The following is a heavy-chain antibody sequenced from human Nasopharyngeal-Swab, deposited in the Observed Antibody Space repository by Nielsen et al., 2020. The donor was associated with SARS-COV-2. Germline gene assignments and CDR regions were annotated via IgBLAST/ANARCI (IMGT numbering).Heavy chain of an antibody. D-gene: IGHD3-22*01. CDR1: GVSINRYY. V-gene: IGHV4-59*01. J-gene: IGHJ4*02. CDR3: ATGGETYYYDSSGFHSPFDS. Sequence: ETLSLTCTVSGVSINRYYWSWIRQPPGKGLEWIGYFFYSVKTNYNPSLKSRVTMSVDTSKNQFSLKLTSVTAADTAVYYCATGGETYYYDSSGFHSPFDSWGQGMLVTVSS. CDR2: FFYSVKT.